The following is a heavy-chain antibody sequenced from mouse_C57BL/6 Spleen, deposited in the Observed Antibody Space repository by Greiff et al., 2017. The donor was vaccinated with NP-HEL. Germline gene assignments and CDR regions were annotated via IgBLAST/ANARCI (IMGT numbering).Heavy chain of an antibody. D-gene: IGHD2-3*01. CDR3: ARDGLFAY. Sequence: VKLQQPGAELVMPGASVKLSCKASGYTFTSYWMHWVKQRPGQGLEWIGEIDPSDSYTNYNQKFKGKSTLTVDKSSSTAYMQLSSLTSEDSAVYYCARDGLFAYWGQGTLVTVSA. CDR2: IDPSDSYT. J-gene: IGHJ3*01. V-gene: IGHV1-69*01. CDR1: GYTFTSYW.